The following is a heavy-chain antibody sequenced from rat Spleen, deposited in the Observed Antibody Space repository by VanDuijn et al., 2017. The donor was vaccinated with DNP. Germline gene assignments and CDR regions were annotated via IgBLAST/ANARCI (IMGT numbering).Heavy chain of an antibody. CDR3: ATSSTYGFDY. Sequence: EVQLQESGPGLVKPSQSLSLTCSVTGYSITSNYWGWIRKFPGNKMEWIGHISYSGSTSYNPSLKSRISITRDTSKNQFFLQLKSVTTEDTATYYCATSSTYGFDYWGQGVMVTVSS. V-gene: IGHV3-1*01. CDR2: ISYSGST. CDR1: GYSITSNY. J-gene: IGHJ2*01. D-gene: IGHD1-8*01.